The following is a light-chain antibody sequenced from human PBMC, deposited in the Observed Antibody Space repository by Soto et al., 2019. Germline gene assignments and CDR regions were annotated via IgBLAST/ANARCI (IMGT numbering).Light chain of an antibody. J-gene: IGKJ1*01. CDR2: DAS. V-gene: IGKV3-20*01. CDR3: QQYHSWPPRT. CDR1: QTVRNNY. Sequence: EFVLTQSPGTLPLSPGERATLSCRASQTVRNNYLAWYQQKHGQAPRLLFYDASSRATGIPDRFSGGGSGTDFTLTISSLESEDFAAYDCQQYHSWPPRTFGQGTQVDIK.